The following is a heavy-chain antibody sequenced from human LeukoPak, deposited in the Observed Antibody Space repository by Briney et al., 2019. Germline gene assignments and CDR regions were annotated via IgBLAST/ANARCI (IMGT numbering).Heavy chain of an antibody. V-gene: IGHV3-21*01. J-gene: IGHJ3*02. Sequence: GGSLRLSCAASGFTFSIYTMTWVRQAPGKGLEWVSSISSSSSYIYYADSVKGRFTISRDNAKNSLYLQMNSLRAEDTAVYYCARDTSGYSYDAFDIWGQGTMVTVSS. CDR1: GFTFSIYT. CDR3: ARDTSGYSYDAFDI. CDR2: ISSSSSYI. D-gene: IGHD3-22*01.